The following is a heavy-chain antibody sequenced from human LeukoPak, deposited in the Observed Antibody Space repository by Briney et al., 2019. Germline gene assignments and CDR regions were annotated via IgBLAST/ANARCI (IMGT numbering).Heavy chain of an antibody. Sequence: PSETLSLTCTVSGVSISSYYWSWIRQPPGKGLEWIGYIYYSGYTNYNPSLKSRVTISVGTSKNQFSLKLSSVTAADTAVYYCARTTMVRGTYYMDVWGKGTTVTISS. J-gene: IGHJ6*03. V-gene: IGHV4-59*01. CDR2: IYYSGYT. CDR3: ARTTMVRGTYYMDV. D-gene: IGHD3-10*01. CDR1: GVSISSYY.